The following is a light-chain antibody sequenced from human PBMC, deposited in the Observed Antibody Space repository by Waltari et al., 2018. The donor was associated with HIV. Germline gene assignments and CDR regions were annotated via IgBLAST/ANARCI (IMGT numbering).Light chain of an antibody. CDR3: QQYNTYPYT. V-gene: IGKV1-5*03. CDR2: KAS. CDR1: QSISSW. Sequence: DIQMTQSPSTLSASVGDRVTITCRASQSISSWLAWYQQKPGKAPKLLIYKASSIESGVPSRFSGSGSGTEFTLTISSLQPDDFATYYCQQYNTYPYTFGQGTKLEIK. J-gene: IGKJ2*01.